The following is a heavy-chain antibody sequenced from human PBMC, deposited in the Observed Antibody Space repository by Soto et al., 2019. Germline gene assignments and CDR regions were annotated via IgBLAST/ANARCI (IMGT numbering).Heavy chain of an antibody. V-gene: IGHV3-7*01. CDR2: IKQDGSEK. D-gene: IGHD6-13*01. CDR3: AREGGSSSWSDFDY. CDR1: GFTFSSYW. Sequence: GGSLRLSCAASGFTFSSYWMSWVRQAPGKGLEWVANIKQDGSEKYYVDSGKGRFTISRDNAKNSLYLQMNSLRAEDTAVYYCAREGGSSSWSDFDYWGQGTLVTVSS. J-gene: IGHJ4*02.